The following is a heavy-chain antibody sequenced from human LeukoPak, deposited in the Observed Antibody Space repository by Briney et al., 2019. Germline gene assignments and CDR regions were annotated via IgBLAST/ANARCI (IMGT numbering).Heavy chain of an antibody. D-gene: IGHD3-3*01. CDR3: ARGSWISLFGVTHMRGSFDI. Sequence: PSQTLSLTCAVYDGSFSGYYWSWIRQPPGKGLEWIGEINHSGSTNYNPSLESRVTISVDTSKNQFSLKLSSVTAADTSVYYCARGSWISLFGVTHMRGSFDIWGQGTMVTVSS. CDR1: DGSFSGYY. J-gene: IGHJ3*02. CDR2: INHSGST. V-gene: IGHV4-34*01.